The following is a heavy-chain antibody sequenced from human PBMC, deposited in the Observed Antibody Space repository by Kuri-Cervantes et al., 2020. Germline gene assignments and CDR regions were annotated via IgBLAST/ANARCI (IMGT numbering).Heavy chain of an antibody. V-gene: IGHV3-23*01. CDR1: GFTFSTYA. D-gene: IGHD6-19*01. Sequence: GESLKISCAGSGFTFSTYAMSWVRQAPGKGLEWVSAISGSGGSTYYADSVKGRFTISRDNSKNTLYLQMNSLRAEDTAVYYCAKGVGIAVVIRFDYWGQGTLVTVSS. CDR3: AKGVGIAVVIRFDY. J-gene: IGHJ4*02. CDR2: ISGSGGST.